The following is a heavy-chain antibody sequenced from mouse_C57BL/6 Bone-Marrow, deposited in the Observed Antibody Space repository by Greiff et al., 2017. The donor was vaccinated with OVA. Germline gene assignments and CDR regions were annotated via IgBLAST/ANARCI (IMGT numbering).Heavy chain of an antibody. CDR1: GYTFTSYG. J-gene: IGHJ1*03. CDR3: ARKVDGCWYLDV. V-gene: IGHV1-81*01. D-gene: IGHD2-3*01. CDR2: FYPRSGNT. Sequence: QVQLQQSGAELVRPGASVKLSCKASGYTFTSYGISWVKQRTGQGLAWIGEFYPRSGNTYYNEKFKVKATLTADKSSSTASLELRSLTSADSAVDVCARKVDGCWYLDVWGTGTTVTVSS.